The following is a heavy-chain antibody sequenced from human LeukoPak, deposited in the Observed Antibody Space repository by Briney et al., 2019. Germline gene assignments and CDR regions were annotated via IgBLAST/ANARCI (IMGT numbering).Heavy chain of an antibody. J-gene: IGHJ4*02. D-gene: IGHD2-21*02. CDR1: GFSFSNYS. CDR3: ANLTH. V-gene: IGHV3-48*02. CDR2: ISRTGNIV. Sequence: AGSLRLSCVATGFSFSNYSMHWVRQAPGKGLEWVSYISRTGNIVYYADSVKGRFTISRDNAKDSLFLQMDSLRDEDTAVYYCANLTHWGQGILVTVSS.